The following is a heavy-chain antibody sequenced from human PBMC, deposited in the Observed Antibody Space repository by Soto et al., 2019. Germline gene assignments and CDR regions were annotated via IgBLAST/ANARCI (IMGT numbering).Heavy chain of an antibody. D-gene: IGHD3-10*01. CDR1: GGSISSSNW. CDR3: ARFDVWFGEGDYYYYGMDV. J-gene: IGHJ6*02. CDR2: IYHSGST. Sequence: QVQLQESGPGLVKPSGTLSLTCAVSGGSISSSNWWSWVRQPPGKGLEWIGEIYHSGSTNYNPSLKSRVTISVDKSKNQFSLKLSSVTAADTAVYYCARFDVWFGEGDYYYYGMDVWGQGTTVTVSS. V-gene: IGHV4-4*02.